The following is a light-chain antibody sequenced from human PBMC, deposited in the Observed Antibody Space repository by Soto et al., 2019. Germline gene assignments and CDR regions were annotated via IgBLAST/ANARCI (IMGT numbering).Light chain of an antibody. CDR2: GAS. Sequence: DIQLTQSPSFLSASVGDRVTITCRASQGISSYLAWYQQKPGKAPKLLIYGASTLQSGVPSRFSGSGSGTEFTLTISSLQHEDFATYYSQQLKRTPTFGPGTKVDIK. V-gene: IGKV1-9*01. CDR3: QQLKRTPT. J-gene: IGKJ3*01. CDR1: QGISSY.